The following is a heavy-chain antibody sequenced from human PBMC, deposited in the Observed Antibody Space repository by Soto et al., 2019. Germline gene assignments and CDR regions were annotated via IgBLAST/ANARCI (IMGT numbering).Heavy chain of an antibody. D-gene: IGHD6-6*01. CDR3: ARRARPDFYYMDF. J-gene: IGHJ6*03. Sequence: GGSLRLSCAASGFTLSGYARDWVRQAPGKGLEYVSGISSNGVGTYYANSVQGRFTISRDNSKNTVYLQMGSLRPEDMAVYYCARRARPDFYYMDFWGKGTTVTVSS. CDR1: GFTLSGYA. CDR2: ISSNGVGT. V-gene: IGHV3-64*01.